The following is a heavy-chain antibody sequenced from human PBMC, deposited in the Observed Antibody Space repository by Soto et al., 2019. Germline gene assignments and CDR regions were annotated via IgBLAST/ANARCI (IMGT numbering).Heavy chain of an antibody. J-gene: IGHJ4*02. CDR3: AKRYYYDNSGLWDY. CDR2: IISSGDST. V-gene: IGHV3-23*01. D-gene: IGHD3-22*01. CDR1: GFTFSSYA. Sequence: EVQLLESGGGLLQPGGSLRLSCAASGFTFSSYAMSWVRQAPGKGLEWVSDIISSGDSTYYTDSVKGRFTISRDNSKNTLYLQMNSLRAEDTAVYYCAKRYYYDNSGLWDYWGQGTLVTVSS.